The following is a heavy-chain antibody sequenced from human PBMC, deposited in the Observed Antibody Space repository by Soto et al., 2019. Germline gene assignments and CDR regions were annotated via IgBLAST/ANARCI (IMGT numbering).Heavy chain of an antibody. Sequence: QVQLQESGPGLVKPSETLSLTCTVSGGSVSSGSYYWSWIRQPPGKGLEWIGYIYYSGSTNYNPSLKSRVTISVDPSKNQFSLKLSSVTAADTAVYYCARVALGATTGSNAFAIWGQGTMVTVSS. CDR3: ARVALGATTGSNAFAI. J-gene: IGHJ3*02. D-gene: IGHD1-26*01. V-gene: IGHV4-61*01. CDR2: IYYSGST. CDR1: GGSVSSGSYY.